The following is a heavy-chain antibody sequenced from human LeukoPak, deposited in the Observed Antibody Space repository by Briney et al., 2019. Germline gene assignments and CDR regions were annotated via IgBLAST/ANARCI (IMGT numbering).Heavy chain of an antibody. Sequence: SETLSLTCAVYGGSFSGYYWSWIRQPPGKGLEWIGEINHSGSTNYNPSLKSRVTISVDTSKNQFSLKLSSVTAADTAVYYCARDLGGVSSSSWSDYWGQGTLVTVSS. CDR2: INHSGST. J-gene: IGHJ4*02. CDR3: ARDLGGVSSSSWSDY. D-gene: IGHD6-13*01. V-gene: IGHV4-34*01. CDR1: GGSFSGYY.